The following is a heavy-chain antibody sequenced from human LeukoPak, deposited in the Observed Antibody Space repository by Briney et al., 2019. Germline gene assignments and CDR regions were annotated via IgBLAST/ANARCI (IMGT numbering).Heavy chain of an antibody. J-gene: IGHJ6*03. V-gene: IGHV3-23*01. CDR2: INGGSA. CDR3: AKDRSSRYDFWSGSFSHYYYYYMDV. Sequence: PGGSLRLSCAASGFTFSSYAMSWVRQAPGKGLEWVSAINGGSADYADSVKGRFSISIANSKNTLYLQMNRLRAEDTAVYYCAKDRSSRYDFWSGSFSHYYYYYMDVWGKGTTVTVSS. CDR1: GFTFSSYA. D-gene: IGHD3-3*01.